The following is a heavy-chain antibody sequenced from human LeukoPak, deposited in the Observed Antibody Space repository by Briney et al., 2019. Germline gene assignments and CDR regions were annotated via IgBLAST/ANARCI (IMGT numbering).Heavy chain of an antibody. CDR3: GKFATVPAPNWIDF. CDR2: IYYTGTA. J-gene: IGHJ5*01. Sequence: PSETLSLTCTVSGGSISGYFWSWIRLPPGEGLQFIGYIYYTGTASYNPSLNSRVTMSVDRSKNQFSLKVSSVTAADTAVYYCGKFATVPAPNWIDFWGQGTPVTVSS. D-gene: IGHD4-11*01. V-gene: IGHV4-59*01. CDR1: GGSISGYF.